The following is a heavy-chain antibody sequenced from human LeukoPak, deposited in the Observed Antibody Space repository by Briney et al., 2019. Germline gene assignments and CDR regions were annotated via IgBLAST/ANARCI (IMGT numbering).Heavy chain of an antibody. CDR2: INPNSGGT. V-gene: IGHV1-2*02. D-gene: IGHD1-26*01. Sequence: ASVKVSCKASGYTFINYYMHWVRQAPGQGLEWMGWINPNSGGTNYAQKFQGRVTMTRDTSISTAYMELSRLRSDDTAVYYCARETVGATTGYYFDYWGQGTLVTVSS. CDR3: ARETVGATTGYYFDY. J-gene: IGHJ4*02. CDR1: GYTFINYY.